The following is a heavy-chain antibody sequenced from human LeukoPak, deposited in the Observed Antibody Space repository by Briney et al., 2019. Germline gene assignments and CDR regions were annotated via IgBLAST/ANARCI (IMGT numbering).Heavy chain of an antibody. CDR1: GGSISSGGYS. Sequence: TPSQTLSLTCAVSGGSISSGGYSWSWIRQPPGKGLEWIGYIYHSGSTYYNPSLKSRVTISVDTSKNQFSLKLSSVTAADTAVYYCARIILPTSPTRWYERDRRPRQIDYWGQGTLVTVSS. CDR2: IYHSGST. D-gene: IGHD6-13*01. V-gene: IGHV4-30-2*01. CDR3: ARIILPTSPTRWYERDRRPRQIDY. J-gene: IGHJ4*02.